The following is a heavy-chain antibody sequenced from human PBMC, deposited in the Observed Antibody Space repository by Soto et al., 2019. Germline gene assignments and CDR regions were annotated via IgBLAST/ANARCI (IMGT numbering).Heavy chain of an antibody. D-gene: IGHD3-16*01. CDR3: ARMLVSLWGRYFDY. J-gene: IGHJ4*02. Sequence: EVQLVESGGGLVQPGGSLRLSCAASGFSFSSYNMKWVRQAPGEGLEWVSYISDSGTTIYYADSVKGRFTISRDNAKESLYLQRNSLRDEDTAVYYCARMLVSLWGRYFDYWGPGTLVTVSS. CDR2: ISDSGTTI. CDR1: GFSFSSYN. V-gene: IGHV3-48*02.